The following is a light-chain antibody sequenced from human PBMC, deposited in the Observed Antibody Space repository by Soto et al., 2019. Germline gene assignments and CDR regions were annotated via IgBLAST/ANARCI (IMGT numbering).Light chain of an antibody. V-gene: IGKV3-20*01. CDR3: QQYDTSLYT. CDR2: GAS. Sequence: EIVLTQSPGTLSLSPGERATLSCRASQSVISNYLAWYQQKPGQAPRLLIYGASSRATGIPDRFSGSGSGTDFTLTISRLEPEDFAVYYCQQYDTSLYTFGQGTKVDIK. CDR1: QSVISNY. J-gene: IGKJ2*01.